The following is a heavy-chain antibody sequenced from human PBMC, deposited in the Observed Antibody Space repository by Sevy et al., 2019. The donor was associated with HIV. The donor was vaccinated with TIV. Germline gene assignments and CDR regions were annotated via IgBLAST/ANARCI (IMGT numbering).Heavy chain of an antibody. D-gene: IGHD6-13*01. J-gene: IGHJ5*02. CDR2: IKHDGSEK. CDR3: ARSVRAAGTFDP. V-gene: IGHV3-7*01. CDR1: GFTFSNYW. Sequence: GGSLRLSCAASGFTFSNYWMSWVRQAPGKGLEWVASIKHDGSEKYYVDSVKGRFTISRDKAKNSLFVQMNSLRAEDTAMYFCARSVRAAGTFDPWGQGTLVTVSS.